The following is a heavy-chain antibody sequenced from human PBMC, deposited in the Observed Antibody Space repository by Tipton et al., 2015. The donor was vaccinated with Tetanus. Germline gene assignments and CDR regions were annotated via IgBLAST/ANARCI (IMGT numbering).Heavy chain of an antibody. CDR2: IFYSGNT. V-gene: IGHV4-59*01. J-gene: IGHJ6*02. Sequence: LRLSCTVSGGSISTYYWSWIRQPPGKGLEWIGYIFYSGNTNYNPSLKTRVTISVDTSKNQFSLKLSSVTAADTAAYYCARDRGLPTGGGIGMDVWGQGTTVTASS. D-gene: IGHD2-8*02. CDR1: GGSISTYY. CDR3: ARDRGLPTGGGIGMDV.